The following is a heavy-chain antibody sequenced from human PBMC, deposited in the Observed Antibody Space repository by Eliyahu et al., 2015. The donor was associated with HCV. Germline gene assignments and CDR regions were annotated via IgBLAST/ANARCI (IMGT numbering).Heavy chain of an antibody. CDR1: VGSIXSSSXY. CDR3: ARRSRRHIVVEGSGADAFDI. J-gene: IGHJ3*02. CDR2: IYYSGST. Sequence: QLQLQESGPGLVKPSETLSLTXXXSVGSIXSSSXYWGWIRQPPGKGLEWIGSIYYSGSTYYNPSLKSRVTISVDTSKNQFSLKLSSVTAADTAVYYCARRSRRHIVVEGSGADAFDIWDQGTMVTVSS. D-gene: IGHD2-21*01. V-gene: IGHV4-39*01.